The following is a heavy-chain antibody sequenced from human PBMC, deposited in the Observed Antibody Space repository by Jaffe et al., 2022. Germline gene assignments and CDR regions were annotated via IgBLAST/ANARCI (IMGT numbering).Heavy chain of an antibody. CDR2: IDWDDDK. D-gene: IGHD3-22*01. J-gene: IGHJ3*02. Sequence: QVTLRESGPALVKPTQTLTLTCTFSGFSLSTSGMCVSWVRQPPGKALEWLALIDWDDDKYYSTSLKTRLTISKDTSKNQVVLTMTNMDPVDTATYYCARKTYYYDSSGYSDAFDIWGQGTMVTVSS. CDR1: GFSLSTSGMC. V-gene: IGHV2-70*20. CDR3: ARKTYYYDSSGYSDAFDI.